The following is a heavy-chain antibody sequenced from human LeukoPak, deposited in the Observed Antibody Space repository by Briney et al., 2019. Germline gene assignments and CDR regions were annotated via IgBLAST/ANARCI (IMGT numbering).Heavy chain of an antibody. J-gene: IGHJ6*03. V-gene: IGHV1-8*01. Sequence: GASVKVSCKASGYTFSNYDINWVRQATGQGLEWMGWMNPNSGNTGYAQKFQGRLTMTGDTSIGTAYMELSSLTSEDTAVYYCARGLRFKPHDYGPYYNRAFGARGTRVPFP. CDR3: ARGLRFKPHDYGPYYNRAF. CDR1: GYTFSNYD. CDR2: MNPNSGNT. D-gene: IGHD4-17*01.